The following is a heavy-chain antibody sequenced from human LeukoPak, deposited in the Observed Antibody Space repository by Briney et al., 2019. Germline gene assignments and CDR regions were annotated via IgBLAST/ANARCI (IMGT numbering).Heavy chain of an antibody. J-gene: IGHJ1*01. CDR2: ISAYNGNT. D-gene: IGHD3-22*01. CDR3: ARDHPPLFYYDSSGYAVYFQH. Sequence: GASVKVSCKASGYTFTSYGISWARQAPGQGLEWMGWISAYNGNTNYAQKLQGRVTMTTDTSTSTAYMELRSLRSDDTAVYYCARDHPPLFYYDSSGYAVYFQHWGQGTLVTVSS. V-gene: IGHV1-18*01. CDR1: GYTFTSYG.